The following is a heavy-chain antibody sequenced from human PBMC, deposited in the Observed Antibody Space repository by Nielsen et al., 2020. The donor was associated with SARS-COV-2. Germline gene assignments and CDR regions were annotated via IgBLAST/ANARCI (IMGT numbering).Heavy chain of an antibody. J-gene: IGHJ4*02. CDR2: IWYDGSNK. CDR1: GFTFSSYG. Sequence: GGSLRLSCAASGFTFSSYGMHWVRQAPGKGLEWVAVIWYDGSNKYYADSVKGRFTISRDNSKNTLYLQMNSLRAEDTAVYYCAREGSYYDSSGLPWPLVDYWGQGTLVTVSS. V-gene: IGHV3-33*01. CDR3: AREGSYYDSSGLPWPLVDY. D-gene: IGHD3-22*01.